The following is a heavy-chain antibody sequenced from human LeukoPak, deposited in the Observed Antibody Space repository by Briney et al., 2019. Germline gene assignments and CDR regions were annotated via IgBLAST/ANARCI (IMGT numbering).Heavy chain of an antibody. CDR1: GFTFSSYS. D-gene: IGHD2-2*01. V-gene: IGHV3-23*01. Sequence: GGSLRLSCAASGFTFSSYSMSWVRQAPGKGLEWVSGISGSGGSTDYADSVKGRFTISRDNSKSTLYLQMNGLRVEDTAVYYCAKDPGYQVVYCFDYWGQGTLVTVSS. CDR2: ISGSGGST. CDR3: AKDPGYQVVYCFDY. J-gene: IGHJ4*02.